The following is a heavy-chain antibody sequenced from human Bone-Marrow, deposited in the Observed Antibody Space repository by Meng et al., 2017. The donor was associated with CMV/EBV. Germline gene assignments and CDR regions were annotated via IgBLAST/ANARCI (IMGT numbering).Heavy chain of an antibody. V-gene: IGHV4-59*01. Sequence: SETLSLTCTVSGGSISSYYWSWIRQPPGKGLEWSGYIYYSGSTNYIPSLKSRVTISVDTSKNQISLKLRSVTAADTAVYYCSRSLDCGGDCYLSYWGPGTLVTVSS. D-gene: IGHD2-21*01. CDR2: IYYSGST. CDR3: SRSLDCGGDCYLSY. J-gene: IGHJ4*02. CDR1: GGSISSYY.